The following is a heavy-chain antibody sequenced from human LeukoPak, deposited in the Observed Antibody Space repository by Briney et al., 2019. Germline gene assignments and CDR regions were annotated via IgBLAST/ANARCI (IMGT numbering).Heavy chain of an antibody. V-gene: IGHV3-9*01. D-gene: IGHD2-2*01. Sequence: GGCLRLSSAASGVTFYDYAMQWGGRAAGKEVEGGSGISWNSGSIGYADSVKGRFTISRDNAKNSLYLQMNSLRAEDTALYYCAKDRESTVGGFDYWGQGTLVTVSS. CDR3: AKDRESTVGGFDY. CDR1: GVTFYDYA. CDR2: ISWNSGSI. J-gene: IGHJ4*02.